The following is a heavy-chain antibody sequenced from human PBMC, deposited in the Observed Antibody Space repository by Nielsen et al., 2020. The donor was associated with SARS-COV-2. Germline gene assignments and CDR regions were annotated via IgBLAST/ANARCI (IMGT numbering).Heavy chain of an antibody. V-gene: IGHV5-51*01. CDR1: GYSFTSYW. D-gene: IGHD3-10*01. Sequence: KVSCKGSGYSFTSYWIGWVRQMPGKGLEWMGIIYPGDSNTRCSPSFQGQVTISADKSISTAYLQWSSLKASDTAMYYCARRDYLGGAEAFDIWGQGTMVTVSS. J-gene: IGHJ3*02. CDR3: ARRDYLGGAEAFDI. CDR2: IYPGDSNT.